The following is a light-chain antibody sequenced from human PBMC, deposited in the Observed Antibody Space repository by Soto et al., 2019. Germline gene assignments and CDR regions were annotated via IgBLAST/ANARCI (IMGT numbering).Light chain of an antibody. V-gene: IGKV3-20*01. J-gene: IGKJ3*01. CDR2: GAS. CDR3: QQYSTSAFT. Sequence: EIVLTQSPGTLSLSPGERATLSCRASQSVNNYLVWYRQRPGQAPRLLIHGASIRPTGIPDRFSGSGSGTDITLTISRLEPEDFAVYYCQQYSTSAFTFGPGTKVDIK. CDR1: QSVNNY.